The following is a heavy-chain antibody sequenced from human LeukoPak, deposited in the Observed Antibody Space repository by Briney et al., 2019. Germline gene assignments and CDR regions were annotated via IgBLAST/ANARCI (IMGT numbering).Heavy chain of an antibody. D-gene: IGHD3-16*02. CDR3: ARNDYVWGSYRYTESGYFDY. CDR1: GGTFSSYA. V-gene: IGHV1-69*05. Sequence: SVKVSCKASGGTFSSYAISWVRQAPGQGLEWMGGIIPIFGTANYAQKFQGRVTITTDESMSTAYMELSSLRSEDTAVYYCARNDYVWGSYRYTESGYFDYWGQGTLVTVSS. J-gene: IGHJ4*02. CDR2: IIPIFGTA.